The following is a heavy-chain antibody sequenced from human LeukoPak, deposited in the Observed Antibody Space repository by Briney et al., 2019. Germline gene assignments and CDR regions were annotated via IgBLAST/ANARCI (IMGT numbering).Heavy chain of an antibody. CDR3: AKSGGAGFYYMDV. CDR2: IQYDGSNK. J-gene: IGHJ6*03. CDR1: GFTFRTYG. D-gene: IGHD3-16*01. V-gene: IGHV3-30*02. Sequence: GGSLRLSCAASGFTFRTYGMYWVRQAPGKGLEWVTFIQYDGSNKYYGDSVKGRFTISRDNSKNTLYLQMNSLRAEDTAVYYCAKSGGAGFYYMDVWGKGTTVTVS.